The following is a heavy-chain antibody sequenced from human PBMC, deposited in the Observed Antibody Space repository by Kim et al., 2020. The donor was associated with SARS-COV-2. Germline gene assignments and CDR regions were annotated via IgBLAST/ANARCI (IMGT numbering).Heavy chain of an antibody. CDR1: GGSISSSSYY. V-gene: IGHV4-39*07. CDR2: IYYSGST. J-gene: IGHJ3*02. CDR3: ALGYCSSTSCYLSPGPLTGYAFDI. D-gene: IGHD2-2*01. Sequence: SETLSLTCTVSGGSISSSSYYWGWIRQPPGKGLEWIGSIYYSGSTYYNPSLKSRVTISVDTSKNQFSLKLSSVTAADTAVYYCALGYCSSTSCYLSPGPLTGYAFDIWGQGTMVTVSS.